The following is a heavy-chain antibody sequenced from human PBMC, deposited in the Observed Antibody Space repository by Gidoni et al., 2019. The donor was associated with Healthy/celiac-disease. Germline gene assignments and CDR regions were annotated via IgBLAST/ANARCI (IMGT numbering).Heavy chain of an antibody. Sequence: EVQLLESGGGLVQPGGSLRLSCAASGFHFSSYAMSWVRQAPGKGLEWVSAISGSGGSTYYADSVKCRFTISRDNSKNTLYLQMNSLRAEDTAVYYCAKATKIAVAGRGYFDYWGQGTLVTVSS. CDR2: ISGSGGST. D-gene: IGHD6-19*01. CDR3: AKATKIAVAGRGYFDY. V-gene: IGHV3-23*01. J-gene: IGHJ4*02. CDR1: GFHFSSYA.